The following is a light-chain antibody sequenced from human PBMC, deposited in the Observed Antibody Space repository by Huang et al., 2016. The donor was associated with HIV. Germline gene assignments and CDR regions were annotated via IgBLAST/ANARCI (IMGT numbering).Light chain of an antibody. V-gene: IGKV2-28*01. CDR3: MQVLQTPRT. CDR1: QSLLHSNGYNY. Sequence: DIVMTQSPLSLPVTPGEPASISCRSSQSLLHSNGYNYLDWYLQKPWQSPKLLIYLGSNRASGVPDRFSGEASGTHFTLRIARVEAEDVGVYYCMQVLQTPRTFGQGTKVEIK. CDR2: LGS. J-gene: IGKJ1*01.